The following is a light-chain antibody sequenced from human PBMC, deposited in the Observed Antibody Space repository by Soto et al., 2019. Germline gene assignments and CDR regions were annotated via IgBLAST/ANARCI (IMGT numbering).Light chain of an antibody. CDR1: QDISKF. CDR2: DAS. J-gene: IGKJ4*01. CDR3: QQYEDLPLT. V-gene: IGKV1-33*01. Sequence: DIQMTQSPSSLSASVGDRVTITCQAGQDISKFLNWYQLKPGKAPRLLIFDASSVETGVPSRFSGSGSGTHFTFTIDSLQAEDLATYYCQQYEDLPLTFGGGTTVEI.